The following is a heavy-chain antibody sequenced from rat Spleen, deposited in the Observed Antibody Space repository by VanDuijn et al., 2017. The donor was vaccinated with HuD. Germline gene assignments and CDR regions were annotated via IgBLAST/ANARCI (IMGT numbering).Heavy chain of an antibody. CDR3: ARELWIGSFGY. CDR2: INTGSGST. D-gene: IGHD1-6*01. CDR1: GYTFTSYY. V-gene: IGHV1-43*01. J-gene: IGHJ3*01. Sequence: QVQLQQSGAELAKSGSSVKISCKASGYTFTSYYISWIKQTTGQGLEYIGYINTGSGSTNYNEKLKGKATLTVDKSSRTAFMHLDSLTPDDSAVFYCARELWIGSFGYWGQGTLVSVSS.